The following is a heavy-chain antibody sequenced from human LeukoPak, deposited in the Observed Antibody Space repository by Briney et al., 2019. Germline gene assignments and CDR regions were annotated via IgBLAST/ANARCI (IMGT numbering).Heavy chain of an antibody. V-gene: IGHV3-21*01. CDR2: ISSSSSYI. CDR1: GFTFSSYS. CDR3: ARVKTAMVTLGAFDI. Sequence: GGSLRLSCAASGFTFSSYSMNWVRQAPGKGLEWVSSISSSSSYIYYADSVKGRLTISRDNAKNSLYLQMNSLRAEDTAVYYCARVKTAMVTLGAFDIWGQGTMVTVSS. J-gene: IGHJ3*02. D-gene: IGHD5-18*01.